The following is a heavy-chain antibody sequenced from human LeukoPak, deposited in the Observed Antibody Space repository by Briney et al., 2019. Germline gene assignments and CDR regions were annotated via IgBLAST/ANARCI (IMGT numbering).Heavy chain of an antibody. CDR1: GGSISSYY. Sequence: SETLSLTCTVSGGSISSYYWSCIRQPPGKGLEWIGYIHYSGSTNYNPSLKSRVTISVDTSKNQFSLRLSSVTAADTAVYYCARSARVVAANGDYFYYYLDVWGKGTTVTVSS. D-gene: IGHD2-15*01. CDR2: IHYSGST. CDR3: ARSARVVAANGDYFYYYLDV. J-gene: IGHJ6*03. V-gene: IGHV4-59*01.